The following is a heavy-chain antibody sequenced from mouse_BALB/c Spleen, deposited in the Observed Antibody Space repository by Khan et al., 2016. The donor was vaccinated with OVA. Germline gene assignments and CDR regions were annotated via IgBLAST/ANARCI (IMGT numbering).Heavy chain of an antibody. CDR1: GYTFTSYY. CDR3: TRSGYGAFAY. Sequence: VQLQHSGAELVKPGASVRLSCKASGYTFTSYYLYWVKQRPGHGLEWIGDINPSNGGTNFNENFKTKATLTVDKSSSTAYMQLSSLTSEDSAVYYCTRSGYGAFAYWGQGTLVTVSA. CDR2: INPSNGGT. V-gene: IGHV1S81*02. J-gene: IGHJ3*01. D-gene: IGHD1-1*02.